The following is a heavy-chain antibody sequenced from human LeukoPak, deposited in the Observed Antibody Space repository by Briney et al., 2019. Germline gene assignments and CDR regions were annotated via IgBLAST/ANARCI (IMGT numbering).Heavy chain of an antibody. CDR3: VSFYETY. Sequence: RPGGSLRLSCAASGNYLMHWVRQAPGKGLVWVSHINSDGSWTSYADSVKGRFTISKDNAKNTVYLQMNSLRAEDTAVYYCVSFYETYWGRGTLVTVSS. J-gene: IGHJ4*02. V-gene: IGHV3-74*01. CDR1: GNYL. D-gene: IGHD2/OR15-2a*01. CDR2: INSDGSWT.